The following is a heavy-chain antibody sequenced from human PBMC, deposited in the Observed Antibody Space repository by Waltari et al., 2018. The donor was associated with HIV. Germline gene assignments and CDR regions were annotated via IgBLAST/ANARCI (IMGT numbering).Heavy chain of an antibody. CDR2: IRRKADGGTT. D-gene: IGHD4-17*01. CDR1: GFSFGDYA. CDR3: TRGTFTVTYYFDY. Sequence: EVQLGESGGGLVQPGRSLRLSCATSGFSFGDYAMSWFRQTPGKGLEGVGLIRRKADGGTTQYAASVKGRFTISRDDSKSSAYLQMNSLKTEDTALYYCTRGTFTVTYYFDYWGRGTLVTVSS. V-gene: IGHV3-49*03. J-gene: IGHJ4*02.